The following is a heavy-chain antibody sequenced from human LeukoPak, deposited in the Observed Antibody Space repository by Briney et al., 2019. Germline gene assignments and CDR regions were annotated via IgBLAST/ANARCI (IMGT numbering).Heavy chain of an antibody. CDR1: GGAISSGSYY. V-gene: IGHV4-31*03. CDR2: IHSSMRT. J-gene: IGHJ4*02. D-gene: IGHD6-19*01. Sequence: SETLSLTCSVYGGAISSGSYYWSWIRQRPGTGLEWIGHIHSSMRTYYNPSLKSRLTISIDTSTNHFSLELSSVTAADTAVYYCARAGIAVAGSGFDYWGQGTLVTVSS. CDR3: ARAGIAVAGSGFDY.